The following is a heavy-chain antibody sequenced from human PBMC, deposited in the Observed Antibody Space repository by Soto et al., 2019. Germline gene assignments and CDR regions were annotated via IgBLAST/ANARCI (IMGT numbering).Heavy chain of an antibody. CDR3: AKDGSSEVAGTYAY. J-gene: IGHJ4*02. CDR1: GFTFSSYA. D-gene: IGHD6-19*01. Sequence: GGSLRLSCAASGFTFSSYAMSWVRQAPGKGLEWVSAISGSGGSTYYADSVKGRFTISRDNSKNTLYLQMNSLRAEDTAVYYCAKDGSSEVAGTYAYWGQGTLVTVSS. CDR2: ISGSGGST. V-gene: IGHV3-23*01.